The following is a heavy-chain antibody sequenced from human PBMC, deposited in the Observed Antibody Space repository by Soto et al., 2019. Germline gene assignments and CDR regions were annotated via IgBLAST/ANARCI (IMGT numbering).Heavy chain of an antibody. J-gene: IGHJ2*01. Sequence: QVQLQESGPGLVKPSETLSLTCTVSGGSISSDYWSWIRQPPGKGLGRIGYIYYSGSTNYNPALKSRVTISVDTSKNQSSLKLSSVTAADTAVYYCARYNWDIDLWGRGTPVTVSS. CDR2: IYYSGST. CDR3: ARYNWDIDL. V-gene: IGHV4-59*08. CDR1: GGSISSDY.